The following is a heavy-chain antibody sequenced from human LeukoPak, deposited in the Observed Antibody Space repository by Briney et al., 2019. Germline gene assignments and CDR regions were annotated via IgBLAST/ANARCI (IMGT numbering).Heavy chain of an antibody. CDR1: GFTFSSYA. D-gene: IGHD3-10*01. J-gene: IGHJ3*02. CDR2: ISGSGGST. Sequence: GGSLRLSCAASGFTFSSYAMSWVRQAPGKGLEWVSAISGSGGSTYYADSVKGRFTISRDNAKNSLYLQMDSLKAEDTAMCYCARPARSGIYYPDAFENWGQGTMVTVSS. CDR3: ARPARSGIYYPDAFEN. V-gene: IGHV3-23*01.